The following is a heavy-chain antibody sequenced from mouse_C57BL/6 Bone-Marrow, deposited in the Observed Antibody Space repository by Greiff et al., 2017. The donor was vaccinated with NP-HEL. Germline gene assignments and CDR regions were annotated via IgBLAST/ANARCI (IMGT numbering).Heavy chain of an antibody. V-gene: IGHV1-26*01. CDR3: ARERAGSRDY. J-gene: IGHJ2*01. CDR1: GYTFTDYY. D-gene: IGHD4-1*01. Sequence: EVQLHQSGPELVKPGASVKISCKASGYTFTDYYMNWVKQSHGKSLEWIGDINPNNGGTSYNQKFKGKATLTVDKSSSTAYMELRSLTSEDSAVYYCARERAGSRDYWGQGTTLTVSS. CDR2: INPNNGGT.